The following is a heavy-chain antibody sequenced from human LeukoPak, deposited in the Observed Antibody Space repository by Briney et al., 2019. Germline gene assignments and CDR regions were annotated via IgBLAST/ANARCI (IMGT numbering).Heavy chain of an antibody. Sequence: GGSLRLSCAASGFLVSDNYMSWVRQAPGQGLEWVSVIYSGGSTYYADSVKGRFTISRDNSESTLYLQMNSLRVEDTAVYYCARGIAVADTGFFDYWGQGTLVTVSS. CDR1: GFLVSDNY. CDR3: ARGIAVADTGFFDY. D-gene: IGHD6-19*01. J-gene: IGHJ4*02. V-gene: IGHV3-53*01. CDR2: IYSGGST.